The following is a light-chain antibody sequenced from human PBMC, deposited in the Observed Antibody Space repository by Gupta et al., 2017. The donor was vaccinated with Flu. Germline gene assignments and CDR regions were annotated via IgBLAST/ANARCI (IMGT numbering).Light chain of an antibody. V-gene: IGKV1-33*01. Sequence: DSQMTQSPVSLSASVGDRVTITCQASQDVTNYLNWYQQKTGKAPKPLIYDASNLETGVPSRFSGSGSGTDFTFTISSLQPEDIATYYCQQYDNLPRFGPGTKVDIK. J-gene: IGKJ3*01. CDR1: QDVTNY. CDR3: QQYDNLPR. CDR2: DAS.